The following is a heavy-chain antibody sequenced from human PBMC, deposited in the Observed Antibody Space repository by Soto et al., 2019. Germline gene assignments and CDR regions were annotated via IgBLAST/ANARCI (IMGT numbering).Heavy chain of an antibody. CDR1: GFTFSTYA. J-gene: IGHJ6*03. D-gene: IGHD6-25*01. Sequence: GGSLRLSCVASGFTFSTYAMSWVRQAPGKGLDWVSIISGSGGTTYYAASVKGRFIISRDNSKNTLYLQMNSLRAEDTAVYYCVKRADYDYYMHVWGKGTTVTVSS. CDR2: ISGSGGTT. V-gene: IGHV3-23*01. CDR3: VKRADYDYYMHV.